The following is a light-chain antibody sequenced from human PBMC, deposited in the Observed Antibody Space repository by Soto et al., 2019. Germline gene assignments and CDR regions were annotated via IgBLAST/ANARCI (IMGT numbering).Light chain of an antibody. CDR3: QQFSSYPRT. Sequence: TQSPSAVSASTGDRVTIPCRASQGISSYLAWYQQKPGKAPKLLIYAASTMQSGVPSRFSGSGSGTDFTLTISRLEPEDFALYYCQQFSSYPRTFGGGTNVDI. CDR2: AAS. V-gene: IGKV1-8*01. CDR1: QGISSY. J-gene: IGKJ4*01.